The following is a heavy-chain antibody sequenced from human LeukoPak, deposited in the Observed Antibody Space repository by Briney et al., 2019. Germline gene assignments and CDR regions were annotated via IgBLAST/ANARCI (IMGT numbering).Heavy chain of an antibody. Sequence: GGSLRLSCAASGFSFSSYSMNWVRQAPGKGLEWVSYISSASNTIYYADSVKGRFTISRDNAKNSLYLQMNSLRAEDTAVYYCARGAEVWTGLPPYWGQGTLVTVSS. CDR3: ARGAEVWTGLPPY. V-gene: IGHV3-48*01. D-gene: IGHD3/OR15-3a*01. CDR1: GFSFSSYS. J-gene: IGHJ4*02. CDR2: ISSASNTI.